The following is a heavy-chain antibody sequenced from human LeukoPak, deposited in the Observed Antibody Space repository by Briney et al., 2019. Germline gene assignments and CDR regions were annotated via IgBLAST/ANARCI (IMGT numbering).Heavy chain of an antibody. J-gene: IGHJ4*02. CDR1: GGSIGSGSYY. CDR3: VRDSGSYVTDY. CDR2: IYYSGNT. D-gene: IGHD5-18*01. V-gene: IGHV4-39*07. Sequence: SETLSLTCTVSGGSIGSGSYYWGWIRQPPGKGLEWIGTIYYSGNTYYNPSLKSRVTISVDMSKNQFSLKLSSVTAADTAVYYCVRDSGSYVTDYWGQGTLVTVSS.